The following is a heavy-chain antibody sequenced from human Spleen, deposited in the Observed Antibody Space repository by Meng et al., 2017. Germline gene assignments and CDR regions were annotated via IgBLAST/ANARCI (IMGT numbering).Heavy chain of an antibody. CDR2: IFHSGST. D-gene: IGHD3-10*01. CDR3: ARLVSYGLGSYYDY. J-gene: IGHJ4*02. CDR1: GGSVSSGSYY. V-gene: IGHV4-39*07. Sequence: GSLRLSCTVSGGSVSSGSYYWSWVRQPPGKGLEWIGSIFHSGSTYYNPSLKSRVTMSVDTSKNQFSLKLSSVTASDTAVYFCARLVSYGLGSYYDYWGQGTLVTVSS.